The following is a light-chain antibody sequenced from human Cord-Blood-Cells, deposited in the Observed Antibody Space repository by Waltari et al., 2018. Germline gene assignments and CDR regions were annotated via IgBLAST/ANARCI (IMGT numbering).Light chain of an antibody. Sequence: QSALTQPASGPGSPGQSITIPCTGTSSDVGSYNLVSWYQQHPGKAHKLMIYEGSKRPSGVSNRFSGSKSGNTASLTISGLQAEDEADYYCCSYAGSSSWVFGGGTKLTVL. CDR3: CSYAGSSSWV. V-gene: IGLV2-23*01. CDR1: SSDVGSYNL. J-gene: IGLJ3*02. CDR2: EGS.